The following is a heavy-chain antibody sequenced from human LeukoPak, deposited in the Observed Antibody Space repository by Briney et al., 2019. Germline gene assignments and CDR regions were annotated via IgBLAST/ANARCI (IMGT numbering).Heavy chain of an antibody. CDR1: GFTFSSYW. D-gene: IGHD2-2*01. Sequence: PGGSLRLSCAASGFTFSSYWMHWVRQAPGKGLVWVSRINSDGSSTSYADSVKGRFTISRDNAKNTLYLQMNSLRAEDTAVYYCATSRVVPAAMGVRDAFDIWGQGTMVTVSS. J-gene: IGHJ3*02. CDR3: ATSRVVPAAMGVRDAFDI. CDR2: INSDGSST. V-gene: IGHV3-74*01.